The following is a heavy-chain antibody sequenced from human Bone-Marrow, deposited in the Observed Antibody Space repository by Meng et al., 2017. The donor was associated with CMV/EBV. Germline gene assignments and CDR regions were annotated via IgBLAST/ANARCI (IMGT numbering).Heavy chain of an antibody. D-gene: IGHD1-20*01. CDR1: GFTFSSYS. Sequence: GGSLRLSCAASGFTFSSYSMNWVRQAPGKGLEWVSSISSSSSYIYYADSVKGRFTISRDNTKNSLYLQMDSLRAEDTAVYDCARAFYNWKRRADAFDIWGQGTMVTVSS. J-gene: IGHJ3*02. CDR2: ISSSSSYI. CDR3: ARAFYNWKRRADAFDI. V-gene: IGHV3-21*01.